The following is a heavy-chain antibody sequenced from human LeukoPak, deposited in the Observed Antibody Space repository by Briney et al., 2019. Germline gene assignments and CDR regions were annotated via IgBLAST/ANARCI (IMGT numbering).Heavy chain of an antibody. D-gene: IGHD6-13*01. V-gene: IGHV4-39*07. CDR3: ARGGIAAAGVIFDY. CDR2: IYYSGST. J-gene: IGHJ4*02. Sequence: SETLSLTCTVSGGSISSSSYYWGWIRQPPGKGLEWIGSIYYSGSTYYNPSLKSRVTISVDTSKNQFSLKLSSVTAADTAVYYCARGGIAAAGVIFDYWGQGTLVAVSS. CDR1: GGSISSSSYY.